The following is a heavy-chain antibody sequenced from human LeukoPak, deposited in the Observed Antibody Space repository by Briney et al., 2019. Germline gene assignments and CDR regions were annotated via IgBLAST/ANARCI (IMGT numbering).Heavy chain of an antibody. V-gene: IGHV4-34*01. J-gene: IGHJ5*02. CDR2: INHSGST. CDR3: ARKGRGDSGVYPT. Sequence: PSETLSLTCAVYGGSFSGYYWSWIRQPPGKGLEWIGEINHSGSTNYNPSLKSRVTISLDTSKNQFSLNLNSVTAADTAVYYCARKGRGDSGVYPTWGQGTPVTVSS. D-gene: IGHD6-19*01. CDR1: GGSFSGYY.